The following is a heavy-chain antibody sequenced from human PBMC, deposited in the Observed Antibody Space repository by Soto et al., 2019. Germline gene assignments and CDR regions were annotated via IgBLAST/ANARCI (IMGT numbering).Heavy chain of an antibody. CDR1: GFTFSNAW. CDR3: TTITVGLGIVSNYYYYYYMDV. CDR2: IKSKTDGGTT. J-gene: IGHJ6*03. D-gene: IGHD3-16*01. Sequence: GGSLRLSCAASGFTFSNAWMSWVRQAPGKGLEWVGRIKSKTDGGTTDYAAPVKGRFTISRDDSKNTLYLQMNSLKTEDTAVYYCTTITVGLGIVSNYYYYYYMDVWGKGTTVTVSS. V-gene: IGHV3-15*01.